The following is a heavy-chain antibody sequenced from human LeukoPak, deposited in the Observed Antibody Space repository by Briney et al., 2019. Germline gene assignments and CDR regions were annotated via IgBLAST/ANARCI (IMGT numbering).Heavy chain of an antibody. Sequence: GESLKISCKGSGYSFANYWIGWVRQMPGQGLEWMGIIYPGASQTRYSPFFQGQVTISADKFISTAYLQWSSLKASDTAIYYCARSSVNWFDPWGQGTLVTVSS. CDR2: IYPGASQT. CDR1: GYSFANYW. J-gene: IGHJ5*02. CDR3: ARSSVNWFDP. V-gene: IGHV5-51*01. D-gene: IGHD3-3*01.